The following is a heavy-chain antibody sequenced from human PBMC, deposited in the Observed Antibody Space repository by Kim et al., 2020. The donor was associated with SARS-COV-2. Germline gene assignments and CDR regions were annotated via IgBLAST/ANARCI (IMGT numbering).Heavy chain of an antibody. Sequence: TPSRRSRVTISVDTSKNQFSLRLSSVTAADTAVYYCARDFSGSSVAPFDIWGQGTMVTVSS. J-gene: IGHJ3*02. D-gene: IGHD2-15*01. CDR3: ARDFSGSSVAPFDI. V-gene: IGHV4-59*01.